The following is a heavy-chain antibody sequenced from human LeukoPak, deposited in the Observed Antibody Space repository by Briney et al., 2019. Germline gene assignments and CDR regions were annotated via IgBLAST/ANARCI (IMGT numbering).Heavy chain of an antibody. J-gene: IGHJ3*02. V-gene: IGHV5-51*01. CDR3: ARSGSLGTFDI. D-gene: IGHD1-26*01. CDR2: IYPGDSDT. Sequence: GASLQISCKGAGSIFTSYWIAWGRQLPGKGMEWMGIIYPGDSDTRYSPTFQGQVTISADKSIITAYLQWSSLKASDTAMYYFARSGSLGTFDIWGQGTMVTVSS. CDR1: GSIFTSYW.